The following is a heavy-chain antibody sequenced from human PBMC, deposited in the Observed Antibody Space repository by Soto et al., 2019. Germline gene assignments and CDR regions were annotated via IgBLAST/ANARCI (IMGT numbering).Heavy chain of an antibody. CDR2: ISSSSRYI. Sequence: PGGSLRLSCAASGFTVSSYSLNWVWRTPWKGLESVSFISSSSRYIHYTDAVKGRFTSPRANAKNSLYLQMNSLRADVTAVYYRARIQLGYDAFDIWGKGTMVT. CDR1: GFTVSSYS. CDR3: ARIQLGYDAFDI. D-gene: IGHD6-6*01. V-gene: IGHV3-21*01. J-gene: IGHJ3*02.